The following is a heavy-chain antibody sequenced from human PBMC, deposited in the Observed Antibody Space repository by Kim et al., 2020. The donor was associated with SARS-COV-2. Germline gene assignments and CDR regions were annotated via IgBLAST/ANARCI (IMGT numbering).Heavy chain of an antibody. CDR1: GFIFKTYA. D-gene: IGHD1-20*01. V-gene: IGHV3-23*01. CDR3: AKKNPITTTEHY. Sequence: GGSLRLSCAASGFIFKTYAMSWVRQAPGKGLEWVSGISGNGGSTYYADSVKGRFTISRDNSKNTLYLQVSSLRAEDTAVYYCAKKNPITTTEHYWGQGTLVTVSS. J-gene: IGHJ4*02. CDR2: ISGNGGST.